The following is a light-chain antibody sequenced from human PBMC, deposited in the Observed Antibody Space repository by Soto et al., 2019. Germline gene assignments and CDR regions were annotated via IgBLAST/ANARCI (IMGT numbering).Light chain of an antibody. CDR3: QQYRSWPRT. CDR1: ENVRTF. V-gene: IGKV3D-15*01. CDR2: GAS. Sequence: ASENVRTFVDWYQQKPGQAPRLLIYGASNRATDIPARFSGRGSGTEFTLTITSLRPEDFGVYYCQQYRSWPRTFGQGTKVDIK. J-gene: IGKJ1*01.